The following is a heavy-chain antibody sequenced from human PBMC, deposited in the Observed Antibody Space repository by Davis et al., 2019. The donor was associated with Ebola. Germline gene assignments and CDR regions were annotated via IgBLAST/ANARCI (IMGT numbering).Heavy chain of an antibody. Sequence: GESLKISCAASGFIFSDYWMSWVRQAPGKGLEWVAKIKETGSEKYYVDSAKGRFTISRDNTKISVYLEMNSLRVDDTAVYYCAREAWGSYGFDYWGQGTLVTVSS. J-gene: IGHJ4*02. CDR2: IKETGSEK. CDR3: AREAWGSYGFDY. V-gene: IGHV3-7*03. CDR1: GFIFSDYW. D-gene: IGHD3-16*01.